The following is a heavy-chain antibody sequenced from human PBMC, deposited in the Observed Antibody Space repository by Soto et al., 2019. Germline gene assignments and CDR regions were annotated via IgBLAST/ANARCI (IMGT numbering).Heavy chain of an antibody. CDR3: ARDLLVDDSSGYPFQH. Sequence: PGGSLRLSCAASGFTFSSYAMHWVRQAPGKGLEWVAVISYDGSNKYYADSVKGRFTISRDNSKNTLYLQMNSLRAEDTAVYYCARDLLVDDSSGYPFQHWGQGTLVTSPQ. D-gene: IGHD3-22*01. V-gene: IGHV3-30-3*01. CDR2: ISYDGSNK. CDR1: GFTFSSYA. J-gene: IGHJ1*01.